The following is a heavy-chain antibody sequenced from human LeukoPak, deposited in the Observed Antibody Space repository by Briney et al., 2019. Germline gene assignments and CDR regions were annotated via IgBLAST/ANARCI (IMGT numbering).Heavy chain of an antibody. V-gene: IGHV4-59*01. Sequence: SETLSLTCTVSGGSISSYYWSWIRQPPGKGLEWIGYIYYSGSTNYNPSLKSRVTISVDTSKNQFSLKLSSVTAADTAVYYCARPQKRTTGTTFYGMDVWGKGTTVTVSS. CDR2: IYYSGST. CDR3: ARPQKRTTGTTFYGMDV. D-gene: IGHD1-1*01. J-gene: IGHJ6*04. CDR1: GGSISSYY.